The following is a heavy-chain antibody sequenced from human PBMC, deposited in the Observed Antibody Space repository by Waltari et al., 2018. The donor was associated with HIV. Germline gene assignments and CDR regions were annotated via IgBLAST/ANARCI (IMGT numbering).Heavy chain of an antibody. Sequence: QVQLQESGPGLVKPSETLSLTCTVSGGSITSDYWSWIRQPPGKGLEWIGYVSYSGKPNYNPSLKSRVTISVDPSKAQFSLRLSFGTAGDTAVYYCATKLSGKGWFDPWAREPWSPSPQ. CDR1: GGSITSDY. D-gene: IGHD3-10*01. V-gene: IGHV4-59*01. CDR3: ATKLSGKGWFDP. CDR2: VSYSGKP. J-gene: IGHJ5*02.